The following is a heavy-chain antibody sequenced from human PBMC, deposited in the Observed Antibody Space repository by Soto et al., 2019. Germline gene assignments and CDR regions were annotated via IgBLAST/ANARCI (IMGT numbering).Heavy chain of an antibody. Sequence: EVQLVESGGGLVQPGGSLRLSCAASGLTFSSYEMNWVRQAPGKGLEWVSYISRSGSTIYYADSVKGRVTISRDNAKNSLYLQMNSLRAEDTAVYYCARDGRIRRPDWYFDLWGRGTLVTGSS. CDR2: ISRSGSTI. V-gene: IGHV3-48*03. D-gene: IGHD2-15*01. CDR1: GLTFSSYE. CDR3: ARDGRIRRPDWYFDL. J-gene: IGHJ2*01.